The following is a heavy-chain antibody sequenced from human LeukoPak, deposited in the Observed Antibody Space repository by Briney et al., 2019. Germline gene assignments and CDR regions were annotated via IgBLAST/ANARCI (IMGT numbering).Heavy chain of an antibody. J-gene: IGHJ5*02. D-gene: IGHD1-26*01. CDR2: ISMSGGDT. V-gene: IGHV3-23*01. CDR3: SKPGSGSYFTNNCFDP. Sequence: GGSLRLSCAASGLTFSNYAMTWVRQAPGKGLEWVSTISMSGGDTFYADSVKGRFTVSRDNSKNTLYLQMNSLRAEDTAMYFCSKPGSGSYFTNNCFDPWGQGTLVTVSS. CDR1: GLTFSNYA.